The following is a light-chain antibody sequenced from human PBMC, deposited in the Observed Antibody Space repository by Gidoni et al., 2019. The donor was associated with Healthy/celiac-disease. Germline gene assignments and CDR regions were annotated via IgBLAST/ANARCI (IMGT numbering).Light chain of an antibody. J-gene: IGKJ1*01. CDR2: AAS. V-gene: IGKV1-39*01. CDR3: QQSDSTPSWT. Sequence: DLQLTQSPSSLSASVGDRVTITGRASQSISSYLNWYQQKPGKAPKLLIYAASSLQRGVPSRFSGSGSGTDFTLTISRLQPEDFATYYCQQSDSTPSWTFXQXTKVEIK. CDR1: QSISSY.